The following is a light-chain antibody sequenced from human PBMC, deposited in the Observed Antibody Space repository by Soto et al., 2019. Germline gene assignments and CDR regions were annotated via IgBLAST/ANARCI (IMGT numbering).Light chain of an antibody. CDR2: DAS. Sequence: IVLTQSPDTLSLSPGEIATLFFSASQSVSSNYLAWYQQKLGQAPRLLIYDASRRATGIPDRFSGSGSGTDFTLTISRLEPEDFVVYYCQQYGRSPTFGQGTKVDIK. CDR3: QQYGRSPT. V-gene: IGKV3-20*01. CDR1: QSVSSNY. J-gene: IGKJ1*01.